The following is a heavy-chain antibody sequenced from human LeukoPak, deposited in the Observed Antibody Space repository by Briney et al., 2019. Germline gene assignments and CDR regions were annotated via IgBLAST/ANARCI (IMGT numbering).Heavy chain of an antibody. V-gene: IGHV1-69*05. D-gene: IGHD4-23*01. CDR3: ARARSQRRTTVEDYGMDV. CDR2: IIPIFGTA. J-gene: IGHJ6*02. Sequence: SVKVSCKASGGTFSSCAISWVRQAPGQGLEWMGGIIPIFGTANYAQKFQGRVTITTDESTSTAYMELSSLRSEDTAVYYCARARSQRRTTVEDYGMDVWGQGTTVTVSS. CDR1: GGTFSSCA.